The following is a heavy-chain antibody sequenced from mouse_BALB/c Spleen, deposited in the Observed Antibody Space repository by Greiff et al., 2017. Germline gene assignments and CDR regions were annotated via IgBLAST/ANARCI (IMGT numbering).Heavy chain of an antibody. V-gene: IGHV1S56*01. CDR1: GYTFTSSY. J-gene: IGHJ4*01. D-gene: IGHD2-14*01. CDR2: IYPGNVNT. CDR3: ASVGYRSDYYAMDY. Sequence: VQLQQSGPELVKPGASVRISCKASGYTFTSSYIHWVKQRPGQGLEWIGWIYPGNVNTKYNEKFKGKATLTADKSSSTAYMQLSSLTSEDSAVYFCASVGYRSDYYAMDYWGQGTSVTVSS.